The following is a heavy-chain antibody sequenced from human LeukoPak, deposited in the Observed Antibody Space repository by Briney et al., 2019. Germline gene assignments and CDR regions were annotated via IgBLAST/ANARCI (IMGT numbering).Heavy chain of an antibody. Sequence: GGSLRLSCAASGFTFSSYWMTWVRQAPGKGLEWVSAISGSGGSTYYADSVKGRFTISRDNSKNTLYLQMNSLRAEDTAVYYCAKRGGSTRYYYDSSGYYYFDYWGREPWSPSPQ. CDR2: ISGSGGST. V-gene: IGHV3-23*01. CDR1: GFTFSSYW. J-gene: IGHJ4*02. CDR3: AKRGGSTRYYYDSSGYYYFDY. D-gene: IGHD3-22*01.